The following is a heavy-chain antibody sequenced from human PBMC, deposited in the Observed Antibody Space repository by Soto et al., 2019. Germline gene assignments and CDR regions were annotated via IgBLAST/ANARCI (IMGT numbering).Heavy chain of an antibody. J-gene: IGHJ4*02. Sequence: GGSLRLSCAASGFTFSSYAMHWVRQAPGKGLEWVAVISYDGSNKYYADSVKGRFTISRDNSKNTLYLQMNSLRAEDTAVYYCARDNLWSHYFDYWGQGTLVTVSS. V-gene: IGHV3-30-3*01. D-gene: IGHD3-10*01. CDR2: ISYDGSNK. CDR1: GFTFSSYA. CDR3: ARDNLWSHYFDY.